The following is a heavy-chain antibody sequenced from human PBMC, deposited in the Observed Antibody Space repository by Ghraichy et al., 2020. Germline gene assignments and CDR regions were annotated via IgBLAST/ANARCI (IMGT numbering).Heavy chain of an antibody. D-gene: IGHD6-19*01. CDR1: GYTFSSYD. J-gene: IGHJ4*02. CDR3: ARESSGGRWYFDY. Sequence: ASVKVSCKASGYTFSSYDINWVRQATGQGLEWVGWMSPNSGNTGYAQKFQGRVTMTRNTSISTAYMELSSLRSEDTAVYYCARESSGGRWYFDYWGQGTLVTVSS. V-gene: IGHV1-8*01. CDR2: MSPNSGNT.